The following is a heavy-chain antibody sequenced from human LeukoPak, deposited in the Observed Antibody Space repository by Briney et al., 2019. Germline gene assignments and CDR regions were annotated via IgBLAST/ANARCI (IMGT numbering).Heavy chain of an antibody. D-gene: IGHD4-11*01. CDR1: GFIFSSYW. CDR3: AIEDYIGPVDY. V-gene: IGHV3-7*02. Sequence: GGSLRLSCAASGFIFSSYWMTWVRQAPGKGLEWVANIKQDGNEKYYVDSVKGRFTISRDNAKNTLYLQMNSLRAEDTAVYYRAIEDYIGPVDYWGQGTLVTVSS. CDR2: IKQDGNEK. J-gene: IGHJ4*02.